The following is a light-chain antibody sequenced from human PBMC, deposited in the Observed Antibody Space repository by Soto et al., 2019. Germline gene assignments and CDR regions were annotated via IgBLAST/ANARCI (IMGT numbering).Light chain of an antibody. CDR1: SSDVGGYNY. CDR3: SSYSSSSPRV. V-gene: IGLV2-14*01. J-gene: IGLJ1*01. Sequence: QSALTQPASVSGSPGQSITISCTGTSSDVGGYNYVSWYQQHPGKAPKLMIYDVSNRPSGVSNRFSGSKSGNTASLTISGLQAEDEADYSCSSYSSSSPRVFGTGTKVTVL. CDR2: DVS.